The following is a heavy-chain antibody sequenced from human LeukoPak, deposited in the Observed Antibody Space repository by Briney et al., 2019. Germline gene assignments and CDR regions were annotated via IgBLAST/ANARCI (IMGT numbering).Heavy chain of an antibody. CDR2: MNPNSGNT. Sequence: ASVKVSCKASGYTFTSYDINWVRQATGQGLEWMGWMNPNSGNTGYAQKFQGRVTMTRNTSISTAYMELSSLRSEDTAVYYCARIFRWVRGVIISLGYWGQGTLVTVSS. CDR1: GYTFTSYD. D-gene: IGHD3-10*01. CDR3: ARIFRWVRGVIISLGY. J-gene: IGHJ4*02. V-gene: IGHV1-8*02.